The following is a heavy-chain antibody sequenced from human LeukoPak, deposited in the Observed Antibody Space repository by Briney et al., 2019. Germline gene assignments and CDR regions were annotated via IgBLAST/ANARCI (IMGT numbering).Heavy chain of an antibody. Sequence: SVKVSCKASGGTFSSYAISWVRQAPGQGLEWMGGIIPIFGTANYAQKFQGRVTITTDESTSTAYMELSSLRSEDTAVYYCARGQRVKAAGRNYYYYGMDVWGQGTTVTVSS. CDR2: IIPIFGTA. CDR1: GGTFSSYA. CDR3: ARGQRVKAAGRNYYYYGMDV. V-gene: IGHV1-69*05. D-gene: IGHD6-13*01. J-gene: IGHJ6*02.